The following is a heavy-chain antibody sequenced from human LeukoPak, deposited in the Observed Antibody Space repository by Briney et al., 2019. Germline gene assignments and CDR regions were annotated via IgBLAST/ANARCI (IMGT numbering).Heavy chain of an antibody. D-gene: IGHD3-9*01. Sequence: GGSLRLSCAASGFTFSSYWMHWVCQAPGKGLVWVSRINSDGSSTSYADSVKGRFTISRDNAKNTLYLQMNSLRAEDTAVYYCARDGADILTGYYDHFDYWGQGTLVTVSS. CDR3: ARDGADILTGYYDHFDY. CDR1: GFTFSSYW. J-gene: IGHJ4*02. CDR2: INSDGSST. V-gene: IGHV3-74*01.